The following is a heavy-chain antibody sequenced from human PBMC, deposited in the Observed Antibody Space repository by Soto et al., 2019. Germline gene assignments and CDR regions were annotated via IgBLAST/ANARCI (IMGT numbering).Heavy chain of an antibody. Sequence: PSQTLCLTCTLSGASLSSISDYWGWIRQPPGKGLEWVGSIFFTGSTNYNPSLKSRVTISVDTSKNQFSLKLSSVTPADPDAYYCASEVSSWFDPWGQETMLTVSS. CDR3: ASEVSSWFDP. V-gene: IGHV4-39*07. CDR1: GASLSSISDY. J-gene: IGHJ5*02. CDR2: IFFTGST.